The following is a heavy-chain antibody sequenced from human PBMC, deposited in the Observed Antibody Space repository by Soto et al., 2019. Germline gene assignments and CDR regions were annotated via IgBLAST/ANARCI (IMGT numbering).Heavy chain of an antibody. V-gene: IGHV3-66*01. CDR2: IYSDGST. J-gene: IGHJ4*02. CDR1: GFTVNSNY. Sequence: GGSLRLSCAASGFTVNSNYMSWVRQAPGKELEWVSVIYSDGSTYYADSVKGRFIISRDNSNNTLYFQMNSLRAEDTAVYYCATLTKYDILTGFYPCWGQGTLVTVSS. D-gene: IGHD3-9*01. CDR3: ATLTKYDILTGFYPC.